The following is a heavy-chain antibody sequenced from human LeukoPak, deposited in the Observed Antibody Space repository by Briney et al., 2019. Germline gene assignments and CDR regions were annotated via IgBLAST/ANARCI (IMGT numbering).Heavy chain of an antibody. CDR3: AREGAVRNFDY. CDR1: GGSISSSSYY. D-gene: IGHD6-6*01. Sequence: SETLSLTCTVSGGSISSSSYYWGWIRQPPGKGLEWIGSIYYSGSTYYNPSLKSRVTISVDTSKNQFSLKLSSVTAADTAVYYCAREGAVRNFDYWGQGILVTVSS. V-gene: IGHV4-39*07. CDR2: IYYSGST. J-gene: IGHJ4*02.